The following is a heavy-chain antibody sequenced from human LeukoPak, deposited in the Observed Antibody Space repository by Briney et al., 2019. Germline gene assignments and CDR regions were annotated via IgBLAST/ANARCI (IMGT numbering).Heavy chain of an antibody. D-gene: IGHD3-22*01. V-gene: IGHV3-7*03. CDR1: GFTFSSYW. J-gene: IGHJ4*02. CDR3: AASQGGPVTMIVVDSLFDY. Sequence: PGGSLRPSCAASGFTFSSYWMSWVRQAPGKGLEWVANIKQDGSEKYYVDSVKGRFTISRDNSKNTLYLQMNSLRAEDTAVYYCAASQGGPVTMIVVDSLFDYWGQGTLVTVSS. CDR2: IKQDGSEK.